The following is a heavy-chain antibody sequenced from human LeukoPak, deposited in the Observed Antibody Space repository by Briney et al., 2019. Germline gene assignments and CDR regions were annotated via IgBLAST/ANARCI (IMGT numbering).Heavy chain of an antibody. J-gene: IGHJ6*02. D-gene: IGHD2-21*02. V-gene: IGHV1-69*04. CDR2: IIPILGIA. CDR3: ARDLGVTPGIGYYYYGMDV. Sequence: RASVKVSCKASGGTFSSYAISWVRQAPGQGLEWMGRIIPILGIANHAQKLQGRVTMTTDTSTSTAYMELRSLRSDDTAVYYCARDLGVTPGIGYYYYGMDVWGQGTTVTVSS. CDR1: GGTFSSYA.